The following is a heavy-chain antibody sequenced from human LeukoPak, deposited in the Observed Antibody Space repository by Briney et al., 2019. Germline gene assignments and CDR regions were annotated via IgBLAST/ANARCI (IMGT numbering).Heavy chain of an antibody. CDR3: ARSRGYCSSTSCSRLYMDV. CDR1: GFTFSNHG. Sequence: AGGSLRLSCAASGFTFSNHGMNWVRQAPGKGLEWVSGISPSGDITYYADSVKGRFTISRDNSKNTLYLEVISLTAEDTAVYYCARSRGYCSSTSCSRLYMDVWGKGTTVTVSS. V-gene: IGHV3-23*01. D-gene: IGHD2-2*01. CDR2: ISPSGDIT. J-gene: IGHJ6*03.